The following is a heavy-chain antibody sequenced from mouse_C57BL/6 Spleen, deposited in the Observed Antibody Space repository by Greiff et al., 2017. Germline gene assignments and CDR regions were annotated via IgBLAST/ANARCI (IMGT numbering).Heavy chain of an antibody. CDR3: ARSGGNPVYWYFVV. CDR1: GYTFTDYY. J-gene: IGHJ1*03. Sequence: EVQLQQSGPELVKPGASVKISCKASGYTFTDYYMNWVKQSHGKSLEWIGDLNPNNGGTSYNQKFKGKATLTVDKSASAAYMGLRRLTSEDSAVYYCARSGGNPVYWYFVVWGTGTTVTVSS. D-gene: IGHD2-1*01. CDR2: LNPNNGGT. V-gene: IGHV1-26*01.